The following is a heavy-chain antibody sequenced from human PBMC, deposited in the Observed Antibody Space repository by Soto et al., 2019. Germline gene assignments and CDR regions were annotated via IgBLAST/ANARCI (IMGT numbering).Heavy chain of an antibody. CDR2: IDSAGDA. Sequence: EVQLVESGGGLVQPGGSLRLSCAASGFTFSSHDMHWVRQVTGKGVEWVSGIDSAGDAKYPASVKGRFTISRENAKNSLYLQMNSLRVEDTAVYYCKRGGIGGVSWNLFDTWGQGTLVTVSS. J-gene: IGHJ5*02. V-gene: IGHV3-13*01. CDR1: GFTFSSHD. CDR3: KRGGIGGVSWNLFDT. D-gene: IGHD3-16*01.